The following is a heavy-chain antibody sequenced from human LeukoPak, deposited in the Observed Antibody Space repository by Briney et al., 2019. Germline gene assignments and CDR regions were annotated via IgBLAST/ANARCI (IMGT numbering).Heavy chain of an antibody. CDR1: GFTFSSYE. V-gene: IGHV3-48*03. CDR2: ISSSGSTI. J-gene: IGHJ5*02. D-gene: IGHD3-16*01. CDR3: ASGGADRFDP. Sequence: GGSLRLSCAASGFTFSSYEMNWVRQAPGKGLEWVSYISSSGSTIYYADSVKSRFTISRDNAKNSLYLQMNSLRAEDTAVYYCASGGADRFDPWGQGTLVTVSS.